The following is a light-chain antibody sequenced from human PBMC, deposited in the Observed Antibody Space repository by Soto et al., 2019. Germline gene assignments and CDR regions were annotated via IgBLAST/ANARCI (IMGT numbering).Light chain of an antibody. J-gene: IGKJ1*01. V-gene: IGKV2-30*01. CDR1: QSIAYSDGYTY. CDR2: LTS. Sequence: DVVMTQSPLSLPVTLGQSASISCRSSQSIAYSDGYTYMNWFQQRPGQSPRRLISLTSRRDSGVPDRFSGSGSGTAFPLTISRVEAEDVGIYYCMQSTHWPPTFGRGTTVEIK. CDR3: MQSTHWPPT.